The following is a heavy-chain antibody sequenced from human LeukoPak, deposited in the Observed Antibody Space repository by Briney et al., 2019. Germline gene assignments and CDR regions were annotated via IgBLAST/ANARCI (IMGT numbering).Heavy chain of an antibody. J-gene: IGHJ3*02. V-gene: IGHV4-4*07. D-gene: IGHD2-2*01. CDR2: ICASGST. Sequence: SETLSLTCTVSGGSISGYCWSWIRQPAGTGLEWIGRICASGSTDYNPSLKSRLTMSVDMSKGQFSLKLTSVTAADTAVYYCARNEVPDRVGALDIWGQGTVVTVSS. CDR3: ARNEVPDRVGALDI. CDR1: GGSISGYC.